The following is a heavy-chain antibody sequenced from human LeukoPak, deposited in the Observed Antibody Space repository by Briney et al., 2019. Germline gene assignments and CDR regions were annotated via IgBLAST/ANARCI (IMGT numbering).Heavy chain of an antibody. CDR1: GFTFSTYA. D-gene: IGHD1-1*01. CDR2: ISGSGGTT. CDR3: AKRTGTTRGTVDS. Sequence: GGSLRLSCAASGFTFSTYAMTWVRQPPGKGLEWASAISGSGGTTFYADSVEGRFTISRDNSKNTLYLQMNSLRVEDTAVYYCAKRTGTTRGTVDSWGQGTLVIVSS. J-gene: IGHJ4*02. V-gene: IGHV3-23*01.